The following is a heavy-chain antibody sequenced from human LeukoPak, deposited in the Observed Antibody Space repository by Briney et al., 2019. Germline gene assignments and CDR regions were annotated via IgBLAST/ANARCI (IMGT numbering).Heavy chain of an antibody. CDR3: AGYSGRYPYYMDV. Sequence: GGSLRLSCAASGFTVSSNYMTWFRQAPRKGVEWVSVMYTLGNTYYADSVRGRFTISRDNSKNTLYLQMNSLRAEDTAVYYCAGYSGRYPYYMDVWGKGTTVTISS. D-gene: IGHD1-26*01. CDR1: GFTVSSNY. CDR2: MYTLGNT. J-gene: IGHJ6*03. V-gene: IGHV3-66*01.